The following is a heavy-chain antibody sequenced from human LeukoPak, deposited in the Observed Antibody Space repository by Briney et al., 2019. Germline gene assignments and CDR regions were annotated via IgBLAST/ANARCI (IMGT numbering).Heavy chain of an antibody. J-gene: IGHJ5*02. Sequence: PSGTLSLTCAVSGGSISSSNWWSWVRQPPGKGLEWIGEIYHSGSTNYNPSLKSRVTISVDKSKNQFSLKLSSVTAADTAVYYCARGGFYRSSWTGWFDPWGRGTLVTVSS. V-gene: IGHV4-4*02. D-gene: IGHD6-13*01. CDR1: GGSISSSNW. CDR2: IYHSGST. CDR3: ARGGFYRSSWTGWFDP.